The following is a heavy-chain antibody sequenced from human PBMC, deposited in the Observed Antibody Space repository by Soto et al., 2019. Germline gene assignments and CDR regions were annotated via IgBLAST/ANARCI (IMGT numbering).Heavy chain of an antibody. CDR3: ARAGSYYDFWSGYYYYYGMDV. D-gene: IGHD3-3*01. CDR1: GFTFSSYW. V-gene: IGHV3-74*01. Sequence: GGSLRLSCAASGFTFSSYWMHWVRQAPGKGLVWVSRINSDGSSTSYADSVKGRFTISRDNAKNTLYLQMNSLRAEDTAVYYCARAGSYYDFWSGYYYYYGMDVWGQGTTVTVSS. CDR2: INSDGSST. J-gene: IGHJ6*02.